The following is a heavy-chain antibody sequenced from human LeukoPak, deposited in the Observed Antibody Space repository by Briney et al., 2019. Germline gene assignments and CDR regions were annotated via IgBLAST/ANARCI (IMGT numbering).Heavy chain of an antibody. Sequence: SETLSLTFTVSGGSISSSSYYWGWIRQPPGKGLEWIGSIYYSGSTYYNPSLKSRVTISVDTSTKQFSLRLSSVTAADTAVYYCARHGREDVVDFDNWGQGTLVTVSS. V-gene: IGHV4-39*01. J-gene: IGHJ4*02. CDR1: GGSISSSSYY. CDR3: ARHGREDVVDFDN. D-gene: IGHD2-21*01. CDR2: IYYSGST.